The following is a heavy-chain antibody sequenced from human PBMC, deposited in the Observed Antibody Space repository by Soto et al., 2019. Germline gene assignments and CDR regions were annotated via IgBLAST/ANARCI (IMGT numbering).Heavy chain of an antibody. CDR2: TYYRSKWYN. V-gene: IGHV6-1*01. CDR3: AREDSSGYDNYYYYGMDV. J-gene: IGHJ6*02. Sequence: SQTLSLTCAISGDSVSSNSAAWNWIRQSPSRGLEWLGRTYYRSKWYNDYAVSVKSRITINPDTSKNHFSLQLNSVTPEDTAVYYCAREDSSGYDNYYYYGMDVWGQGTTVTVSS. D-gene: IGHD3-22*01. CDR1: GDSVSSNSAA.